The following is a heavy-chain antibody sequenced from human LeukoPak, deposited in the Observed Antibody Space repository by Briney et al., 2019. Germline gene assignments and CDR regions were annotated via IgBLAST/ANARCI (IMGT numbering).Heavy chain of an antibody. D-gene: IGHD3-10*01. CDR3: ARHYYGSGSYSKGTYYYYYMDV. CDR1: GGSINSYY. J-gene: IGHJ6*03. CDR2: IHYTGST. V-gene: IGHV4-59*08. Sequence: SETLSLTCTVSGGSINSYYWSWIRQPPAKGLECIGYIHYTGSTNYNPSLKSRVTISVDTSKNQFSLKLSSVTAADTAVYYCARHYYGSGSYSKGTYYYYYMDVWGKGTTVTISS.